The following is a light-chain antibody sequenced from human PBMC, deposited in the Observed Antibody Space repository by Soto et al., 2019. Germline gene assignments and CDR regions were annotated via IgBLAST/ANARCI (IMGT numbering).Light chain of an antibody. Sequence: QSVLTQPASVSGSPGQSITISCIGTSSDVGNYELVSWYQQLPGKAPKLIIYEVTKRPSGVPNRFSGSKSGNTASLTISGLLAGDEADYHCCSFAGGSTYVVFGGGTKLTVL. V-gene: IGLV2-23*02. J-gene: IGLJ2*01. CDR1: SSDVGNYEL. CDR2: EVT. CDR3: CSFAGGSTYVV.